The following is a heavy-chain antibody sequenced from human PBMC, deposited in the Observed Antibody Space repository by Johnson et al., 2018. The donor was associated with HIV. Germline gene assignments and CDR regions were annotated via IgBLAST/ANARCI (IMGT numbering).Heavy chain of an antibody. Sequence: QLVESGGGLVQPGRSLKLSCAASGFIFDDYAMHWVRQAPGKGLEWVSGISWNSGSIGYADSVKGRFTISRDNAKNSLYLQMNSLRAEDTAVYYCARSNQPGDAFDIWGQGTMVTVAS. CDR3: ARSNQPGDAFDI. J-gene: IGHJ3*02. CDR2: ISWNSGSI. V-gene: IGHV3-9*01. CDR1: GFIFDDYA. D-gene: IGHD2-2*01.